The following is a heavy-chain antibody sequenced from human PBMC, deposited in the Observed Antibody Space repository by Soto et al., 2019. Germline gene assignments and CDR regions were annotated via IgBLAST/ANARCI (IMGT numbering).Heavy chain of an antibody. D-gene: IGHD2-2*01. J-gene: IGHJ6*02. V-gene: IGHV1-69*13. CDR3: ARSQGSSTSLEIYYYYYYGMDV. CDR2: IIPIPGTA. CDR1: GYTLTELS. Sequence: SVKVSCKVSGYTLTELSMHWVRQAPGKGLEWMGGIIPIPGTANYAQKFQGRVTIAADESTSTAYMELSSLRSEDTAVYYCARSQGSSTSLEIYYYYYYGMDVWGQGTTVTVSS.